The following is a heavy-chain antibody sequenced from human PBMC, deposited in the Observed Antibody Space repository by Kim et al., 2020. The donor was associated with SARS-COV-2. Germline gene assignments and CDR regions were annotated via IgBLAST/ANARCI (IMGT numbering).Heavy chain of an antibody. V-gene: IGHV1-46*01. Sequence: IYAENFQGRVIITSDTSTTTVYMDLSSLRSEDTAVYYCARETASAGKAFDCWGQGTLVAVSS. CDR3: ARETASAGKAFDC. J-gene: IGHJ4*02. D-gene: IGHD6-13*01.